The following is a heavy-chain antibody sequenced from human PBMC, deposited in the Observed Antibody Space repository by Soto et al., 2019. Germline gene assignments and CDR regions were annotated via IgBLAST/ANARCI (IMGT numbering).Heavy chain of an antibody. CDR3: ARVVIVVPTASTHCYVHMDV. CDR2: IIPIVGTG. D-gene: IGHD2-2*01. J-gene: IGHJ6*02. Sequence: QVQLVQSGAEVRKPGSSVTVSCKASGGTFSNYAISWVRQAPGQGLEWMGGIIPIVGTGSYAQKFQGRVTITADESSTTAYMELSSLRFEYTAVYYCARVVIVVPTASTHCYVHMDVWGPGTTVTVSS. V-gene: IGHV1-69*01. CDR1: GGTFSNYA.